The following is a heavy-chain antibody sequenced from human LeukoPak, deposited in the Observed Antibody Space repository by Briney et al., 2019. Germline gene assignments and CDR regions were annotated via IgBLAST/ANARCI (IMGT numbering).Heavy chain of an antibody. CDR3: ARERGAHSSSWPADAFDI. CDR1: GFTFSSYG. D-gene: IGHD6-13*01. CDR2: IWYDGSNK. V-gene: IGHV3-33*01. J-gene: IGHJ3*02. Sequence: LSGGSLRLSCAASGFTFSSYGTHWVRQAPGKGLEWVAVIWYDGSNKYYADSVKGRFTISRDNSKNTLYLQMNSLRAEDTAVYYCARERGAHSSSWPADAFDIWGQGTMVTVSS.